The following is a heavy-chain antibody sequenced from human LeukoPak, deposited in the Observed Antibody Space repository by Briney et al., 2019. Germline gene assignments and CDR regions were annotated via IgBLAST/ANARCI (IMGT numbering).Heavy chain of an antibody. D-gene: IGHD6-6*01. CDR1: GYTFSSDG. Sequence: ASVKVSCKASGYTFSSDGISWGRQAPEQGRGRMGWISAYNGNTNYAQKLQARVTMTTHTSTSTAHMELRSLRSEDTAVYYCATDPYSSSYQDYWGQGTLVTVSS. J-gene: IGHJ4*02. CDR2: ISAYNGNT. V-gene: IGHV1-18*01. CDR3: ATDPYSSSYQDY.